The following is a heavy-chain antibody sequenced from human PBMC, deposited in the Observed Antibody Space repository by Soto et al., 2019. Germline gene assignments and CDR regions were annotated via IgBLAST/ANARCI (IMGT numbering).Heavy chain of an antibody. CDR2: ISYDGSNK. CDR1: GLTFSSYG. D-gene: IGHD6-13*01. V-gene: IGHV3-30*18. Sequence: QVKLVESGGGVVQPGRSLRLSCAASGLTFSSYGMHWVRQAPGKGLEWVAVISYDGSNKYYADSVKGRFTISRDNSKNTLYLQMNSLRAEDTAVYYCAKGKIAAAGVDWGQGTLVTVSS. J-gene: IGHJ4*02. CDR3: AKGKIAAAGVD.